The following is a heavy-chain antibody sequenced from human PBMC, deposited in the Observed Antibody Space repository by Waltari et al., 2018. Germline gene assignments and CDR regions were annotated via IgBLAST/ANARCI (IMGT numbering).Heavy chain of an antibody. CDR3: AREGSSGWYHYFDY. J-gene: IGHJ4*02. CDR2: IYYSGST. V-gene: IGHV4-59*01. CDR1: GGSISSYY. Sequence: QVQLQESGPGLVKPSETMSLTCTVSGGSISSYYWSWIRQPPGKGLGWIGYIYYSGSTNCNPSRKSGVTISVDTSKNQFSLKLSSVTAADTAVYYCAREGSSGWYHYFDYWGQGTLVTVSS. D-gene: IGHD6-19*01.